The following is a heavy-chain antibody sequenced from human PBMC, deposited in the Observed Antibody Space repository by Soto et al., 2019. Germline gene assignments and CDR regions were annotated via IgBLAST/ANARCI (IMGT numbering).Heavy chain of an antibody. CDR3: AITWRFLEWLEYYFDY. Sequence: ASVKVSYKASGYTFTSYDINWVRQATGQGLEWMGWMNPNSGNTGYAQKFQGRVTMTRNTSISTAYMELSSLRSEDTAVYYCAITWRFLEWLEYYFDYWGQGTLVTVSS. CDR2: MNPNSGNT. D-gene: IGHD3-3*01. J-gene: IGHJ4*02. CDR1: GYTFTSYD. V-gene: IGHV1-8*01.